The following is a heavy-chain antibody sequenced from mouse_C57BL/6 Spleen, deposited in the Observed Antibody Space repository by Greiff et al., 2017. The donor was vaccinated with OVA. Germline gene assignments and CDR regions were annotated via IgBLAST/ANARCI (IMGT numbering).Heavy chain of an antibody. CDR1: GYAFSSSW. CDR2: IYPGDGDT. Sequence: QVQLQQSGPELVKPGASVKISCKASGYAFSSSWMNWVKQRPGKGLEWIGRIYPGDGDTNYNGKFKGKATLTADKSSSTAYMQLSSLTSEDSAVYFCARSGGYGSRYGYFDVWGTGTTVTVSS. CDR3: ARSGGYGSRYGYFDV. J-gene: IGHJ1*03. D-gene: IGHD1-1*01. V-gene: IGHV1-82*01.